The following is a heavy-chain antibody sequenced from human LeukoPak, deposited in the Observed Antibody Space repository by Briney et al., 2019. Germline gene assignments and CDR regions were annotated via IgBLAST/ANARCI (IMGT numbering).Heavy chain of an antibody. J-gene: IGHJ4*02. CDR2: ISYDGSNK. CDR1: GFTFSSYG. CDR3: AIIVGPHLNDYFDY. V-gene: IGHV3-30*03. D-gene: IGHD1-26*01. Sequence: GGSLRLSCAASGFTFSSYGMHWVRQAPGKGLEWVAVISYDGSNKYYADSAKGRFTISRDNSKNTLYLQMNSLRAEDTAVYYCAIIVGPHLNDYFDYWGQGTLVTVSS.